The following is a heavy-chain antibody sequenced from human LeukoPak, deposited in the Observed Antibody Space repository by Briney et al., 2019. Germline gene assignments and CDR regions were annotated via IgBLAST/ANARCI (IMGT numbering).Heavy chain of an antibody. D-gene: IGHD2-15*01. J-gene: IGHJ4*02. CDR1: GYTFTSYG. CDR2: ISAYNGNT. Sequence: GASVKVSRKASGYTFTSYGISWVRQAPGQGLEWMGWISAYNGNTNYAQKLQGRVTMTTDTSTSTAYMELRSLRSDDTAVYYCARNRYCSGGSCPLDYWGQGTLVTVSS. V-gene: IGHV1-18*01. CDR3: ARNRYCSGGSCPLDY.